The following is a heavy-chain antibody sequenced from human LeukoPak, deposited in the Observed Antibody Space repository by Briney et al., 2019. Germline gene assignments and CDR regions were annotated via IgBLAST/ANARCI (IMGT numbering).Heavy chain of an antibody. CDR2: INAYKGNT. D-gene: IGHD2-2*01. Sequence: ASVKVSCKASGYTFTRYGITWVRQAPGQGLEWMGWINAYKGNTNYAHKVQGRVTITTDTSTSTAYMELRSLSSDDAAVYYCARDNSAISGCSSASCFHFNCWGQGTLVTVSS. CDR3: ARDNSAISGCSSASCFHFNC. CDR1: GYTFTRYG. V-gene: IGHV1-18*01. J-gene: IGHJ4*02.